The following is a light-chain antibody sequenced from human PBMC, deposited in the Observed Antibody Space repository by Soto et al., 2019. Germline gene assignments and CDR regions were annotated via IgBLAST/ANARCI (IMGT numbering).Light chain of an antibody. Sequence: NFMLTQPHSVSESPGETVTISCTRSSGSIVSNYVQWYQQRPGSAPTTVIYEDNQRPSGVPDRFSGSIDSSSNSASLTISGLKTEDEAYYYYQSYDSNNHVFGTGTKVTVL. CDR2: EDN. CDR1: SGSIVSNY. V-gene: IGLV6-57*03. CDR3: QSYDSNNHV. J-gene: IGLJ1*01.